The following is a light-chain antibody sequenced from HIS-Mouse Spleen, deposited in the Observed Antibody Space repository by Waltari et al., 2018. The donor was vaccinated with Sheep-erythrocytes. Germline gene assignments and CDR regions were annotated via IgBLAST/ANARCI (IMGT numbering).Light chain of an antibody. CDR1: SSDVGGYNY. V-gene: IGLV2-23*01. Sequence: QSALTQPRPVSGSPGQSVTISCTGTSSDVGGYNYFSWYQQHPGKAPKLLIYEGSKWPSGVSNRFSGSKSGNTASLTISGLQAEDEADYYCCSYAGSSTPWVFGGGTKLTVL. CDR2: EGS. CDR3: CSYAGSSTPWV. J-gene: IGLJ3*02.